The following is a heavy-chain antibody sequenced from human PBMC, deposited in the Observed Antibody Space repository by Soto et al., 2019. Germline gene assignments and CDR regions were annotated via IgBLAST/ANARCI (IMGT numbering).Heavy chain of an antibody. CDR1: GFTFSDYS. CDR3: TRAHYSAGTYYPFHY. D-gene: IGHD1-26*01. CDR2: IWFDGSNE. J-gene: IGHJ4*02. V-gene: IGHV3-33*01. Sequence: QGQLVESGGGVVQPGRSLRLSCTASGFTFSDYSIHWVRQAPGKGPEWVALIWFDGSNEDYADSVRGRFTISRDNSKSTVYLQMNSLRADDTAVYYCTRAHYSAGTYYPFHYWGQGTLVAVSS.